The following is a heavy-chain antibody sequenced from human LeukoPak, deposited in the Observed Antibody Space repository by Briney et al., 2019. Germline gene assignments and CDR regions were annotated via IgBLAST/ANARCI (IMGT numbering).Heavy chain of an antibody. CDR3: ARDYCSGGSSYFGLHSSGYSLFDY. Sequence: ASVKVSCKASGYTFTGYYMHWVRQAPGQGLEWMGWINPNSGGTNYAQKFQGWVTMTRDTSISTAYMELSRLRSDDTAVSYCARDYCSGGSSYFGLHSSGYSLFDYWGQGTLVTVSS. J-gene: IGHJ4*02. CDR1: GYTFTGYY. V-gene: IGHV1-2*04. CDR2: INPNSGGT. D-gene: IGHD2-15*01.